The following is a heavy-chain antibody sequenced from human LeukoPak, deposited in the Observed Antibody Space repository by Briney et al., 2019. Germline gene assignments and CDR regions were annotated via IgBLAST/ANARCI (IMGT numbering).Heavy chain of an antibody. CDR3: ARDKGDYDTSGSLFVF. Sequence: GGSLRLSCAASGFTFSRYWMSWVRRVPRKGLEWVANIKQDGSEKYYVDYVKGRFTISRDNAKNSLFLQMNSLRAEDTAVYYCARDKGDYDTSGSLFVFGGQGTLVTVSS. V-gene: IGHV3-7*03. CDR1: GFTFSRYW. CDR2: IKQDGSEK. J-gene: IGHJ4*02. D-gene: IGHD3-22*01.